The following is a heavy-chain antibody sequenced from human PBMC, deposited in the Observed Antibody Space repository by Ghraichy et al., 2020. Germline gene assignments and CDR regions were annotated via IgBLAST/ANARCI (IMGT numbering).Heavy chain of an antibody. Sequence: SETLSLTCTVSGDSIGNYYWSWIRQPARKGLEWIGRIYASGSTNYNPSLKSRVTMSVDTSKSQFSLKLISVTAADTAVYYCARGIVAAVGMRYFDYWGQGTLVTVSS. D-gene: IGHD6-13*01. CDR2: IYASGST. CDR3: ARGIVAAVGMRYFDY. V-gene: IGHV4-4*07. CDR1: GDSIGNYY. J-gene: IGHJ4*02.